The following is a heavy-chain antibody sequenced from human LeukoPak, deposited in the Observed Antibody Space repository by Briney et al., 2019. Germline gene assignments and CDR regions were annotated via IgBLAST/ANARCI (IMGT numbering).Heavy chain of an antibody. CDR3: AKDRTRSFDY. CDR1: GFPFSSYG. Sequence: QPGRSLRLSCAASGFPFSSYGMHWVRQAPGKGLEWVAVISYDGSNKYYADSVKGRFTISRDNSKNTLYLQMNSLRAEDTAVYYCAKDRTRSFDYWGQGTLVTVSS. D-gene: IGHD1-7*01. CDR2: ISYDGSNK. V-gene: IGHV3-30*18. J-gene: IGHJ4*02.